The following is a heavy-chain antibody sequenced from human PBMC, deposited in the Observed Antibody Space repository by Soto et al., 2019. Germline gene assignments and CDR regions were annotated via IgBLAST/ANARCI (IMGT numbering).Heavy chain of an antibody. J-gene: IGHJ4*02. CDR1: GGSISSGGYY. CDR2: IYYSGST. CDR3: ARGVLH. Sequence: QVQLQESGPGLVKPSQTLSLTCTVSGGSISSGGYYWSWIRQHPGKGLEWIGYIYYSGSTSYNPXLXSXGTISVATSKNQLSLKLSSVTAADTAVYYCARGVLHWGQGTLVTVSS. V-gene: IGHV4-31*01.